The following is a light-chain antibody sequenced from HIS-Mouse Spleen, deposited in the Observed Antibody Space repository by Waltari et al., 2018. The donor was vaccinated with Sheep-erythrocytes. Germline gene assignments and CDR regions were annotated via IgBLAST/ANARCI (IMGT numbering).Light chain of an antibody. CDR1: AWPNQY. CDR3: YSTDSSGNGV. Sequence: SYELTQPPSVSVSPGQTARITCSGDAWPNQYSYWYQQKSVQAPVLVIYEDSKRPSGIPERFSGSSSGTMATLTISGAQVEDEADYYCYSTDSSGNGVFGGGTKLTVL. J-gene: IGLJ2*01. V-gene: IGLV3-10*01. CDR2: EDS.